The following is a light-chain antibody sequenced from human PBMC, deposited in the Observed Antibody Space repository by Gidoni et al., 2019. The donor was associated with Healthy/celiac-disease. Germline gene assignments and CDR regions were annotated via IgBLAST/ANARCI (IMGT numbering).Light chain of an antibody. CDR2: GNS. CDR1: SSNIGAGYD. Sequence: QSVLTQPPSVSGAPGQRVTISCTGSSSNIGAGYDVHWYQQLPGTAPKLLIYGNSNRPSGVPDRFSGSKSGTSASLAITGLQAEDEADYYCQSYDSSRWGVVFGGGTKLTVL. J-gene: IGLJ2*01. V-gene: IGLV1-40*01. CDR3: QSYDSSRWGVV.